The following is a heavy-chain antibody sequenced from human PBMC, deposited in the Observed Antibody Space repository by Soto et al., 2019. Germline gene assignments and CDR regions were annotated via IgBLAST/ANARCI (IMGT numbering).Heavy chain of an antibody. CDR3: SRDVDFGEEDV. J-gene: IGHJ6*02. D-gene: IGHD4-17*01. Sequence: ETLSLTCTVSGGSMISYYWNWIRQPPGNGLEWIGYIYFSGRTNYNPSLKSRVTISIDTSKNQFSLKLTSATAADTAVYYCSRDVDFGEEDVWGQGTTVTVS. CDR1: GGSMISYY. CDR2: IYFSGRT. V-gene: IGHV4-59*01.